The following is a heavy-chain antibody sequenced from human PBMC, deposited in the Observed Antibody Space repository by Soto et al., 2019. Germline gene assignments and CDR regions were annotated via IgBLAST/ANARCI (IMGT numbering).Heavy chain of an antibody. J-gene: IGHJ4*02. D-gene: IGHD3-16*01. CDR1: GGSISSGGYY. CDR3: ARGFAGVMESGTDY. V-gene: IGHV4-31*03. CDR2: IYYSGST. Sequence: QVQLQESGPGLVKPSQTLSLTCTVSGGSISSGGYYWSWIRQHPGKGLEWIGYIYYSGSTYYNPSLQSRVTISVDTSKNQFSLKLSSVTAADTAVYYCARGFAGVMESGTDYWGQGTLVTVSS.